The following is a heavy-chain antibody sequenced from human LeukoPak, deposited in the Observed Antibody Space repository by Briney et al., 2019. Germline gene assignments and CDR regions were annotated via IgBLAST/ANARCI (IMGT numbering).Heavy chain of an antibody. CDR3: AHGESSSWENNWFDP. CDR1: GFSLSTSGVG. Sequence: SGPTLVKPTQTLTLTCTFSGFSLSTSGVGVGWIRQPPGKALERLALIYWDDDKRYSPSLKSRLTITKDTSKNQVVLTMTNMDPVDTATYYCAHGESSSWENNWFDPWGQGTLLTVSS. J-gene: IGHJ5*02. CDR2: IYWDDDK. D-gene: IGHD6-13*01. V-gene: IGHV2-5*02.